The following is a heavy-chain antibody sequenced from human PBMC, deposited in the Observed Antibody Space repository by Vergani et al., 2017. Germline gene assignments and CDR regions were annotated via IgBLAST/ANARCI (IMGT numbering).Heavy chain of an antibody. CDR3: ARQVAVAGKWWGPYYYYGMDV. CDR1: GYSFTSYW. Sequence: EVPLVQSGAAVKTPGESLRISCKGSGYSFTSYWISWVRQMPGKGLEWMGRIDPSDSYTNYSPSFQGHVTISADKSISTAYLQWSSLKASDTAMYYCARQVAVAGKWWGPYYYYGMDVWGQGP. J-gene: IGHJ6*02. D-gene: IGHD6-19*01. CDR2: IDPSDSYT. V-gene: IGHV5-10-1*01.